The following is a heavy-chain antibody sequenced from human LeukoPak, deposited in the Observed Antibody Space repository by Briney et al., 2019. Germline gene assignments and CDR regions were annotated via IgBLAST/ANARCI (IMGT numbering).Heavy chain of an antibody. CDR2: IKQDGSEK. J-gene: IGHJ3*02. CDR3: ARGDSGRYMGWAFDI. D-gene: IGHD1-26*01. CDR1: GFTFSSYW. Sequence: PGGSLRLSCAASGFTFSSYWMSWVRQAPGKGLEWVANIKQDGSEKYYVDSVKGRFTISRDNTKNSLYLQMNSLRAEDTAVYYCARGDSGRYMGWAFDIWGQGTMVTVSS. V-gene: IGHV3-7*04.